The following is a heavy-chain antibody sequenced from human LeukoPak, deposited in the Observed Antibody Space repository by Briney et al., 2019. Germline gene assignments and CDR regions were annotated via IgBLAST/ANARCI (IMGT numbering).Heavy chain of an antibody. CDR1: GYTFTSYG. J-gene: IGHJ1*01. CDR2: ISAYNGNT. Sequence: ASMKVSCKASGYTFTSYGISWVRQAPGQGLEWMGWISAYNGNTNYAQKLQGRVTMTTDTSTSTAYMELRSLRSDDTAVYYCARGEMTKDAEYFQHWGQGTLVTVSS. D-gene: IGHD4-11*01. CDR3: ARGEMTKDAEYFQH. V-gene: IGHV1-18*01.